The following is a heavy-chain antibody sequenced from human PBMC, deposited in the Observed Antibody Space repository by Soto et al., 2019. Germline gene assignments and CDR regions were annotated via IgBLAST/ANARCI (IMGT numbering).Heavy chain of an antibody. CDR3: ASGYDILTGYRLDY. V-gene: IGHV1-69*02. D-gene: IGHD3-9*01. J-gene: IGHJ4*02. Sequence: SVKVSCKASGGTFSSYTISWVRQAPGQGHEWMGRIIPILGIANYAQKFQGRVAITADKSTSTAYMELSSLRSEDTAVYYCASGYDILTGYRLDYWGQGTLVTVSS. CDR1: GGTFSSYT. CDR2: IIPILGIA.